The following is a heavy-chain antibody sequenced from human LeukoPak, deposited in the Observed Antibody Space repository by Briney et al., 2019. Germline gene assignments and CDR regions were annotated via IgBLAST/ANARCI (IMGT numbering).Heavy chain of an antibody. J-gene: IGHJ4*02. D-gene: IGHD3-22*01. CDR1: GGSISSGGYS. V-gene: IGHV4-30-2*01. CDR2: IYHSGST. CDR3: AGGLVITYYYFDY. Sequence: SETLSLTCAVSGGSISSGGYSWSWIRQPPGKGLEWIGYIYHSGSTYYNPSLKSRVTISVDRSKNQFSLKLSSVTAADTAVYYCAGGLVITYYYFDYWSQGTLVTVSS.